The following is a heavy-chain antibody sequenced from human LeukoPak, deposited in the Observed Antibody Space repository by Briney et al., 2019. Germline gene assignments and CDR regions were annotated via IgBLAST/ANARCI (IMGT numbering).Heavy chain of an antibody. Sequence: SVKVSCKASGGTFSSYAISWVRQAPGQGLEWMGRIIPILGIANYAQKFQGRVTITADKSTSTAYMELSSLRSEDTAVYYCARAGPPRFDWTTNWFDPWGQGTLGTVSS. CDR2: IIPILGIA. J-gene: IGHJ5*02. D-gene: IGHD3-9*01. V-gene: IGHV1-69*04. CDR3: ARAGPPRFDWTTNWFDP. CDR1: GGTFSSYA.